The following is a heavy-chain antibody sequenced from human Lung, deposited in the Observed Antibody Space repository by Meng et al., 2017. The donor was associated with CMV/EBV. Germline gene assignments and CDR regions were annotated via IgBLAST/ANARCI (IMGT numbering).Heavy chain of an antibody. CDR2: IIPFFDTT. CDR3: ARDRTGDCSSTSCYNYYYYYGMDV. D-gene: IGHD2-2*02. CDR1: GDTFSRYA. Sequence: SVKVSXKAPGDTFSRYAISWVRQAPGQGLEWMGGIIPFFDTTNYAQKFQGRVTITTDESTSTAYMELSSLRSEDTAVYYCARDRTGDCSSTSCYNYYYYYGMDVWGQGTTVTVSS. J-gene: IGHJ6*01. V-gene: IGHV1-69*05.